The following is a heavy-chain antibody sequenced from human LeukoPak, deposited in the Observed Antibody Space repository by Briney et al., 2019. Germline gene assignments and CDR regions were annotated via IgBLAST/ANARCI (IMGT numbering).Heavy chain of an antibody. CDR3: ATGSKGLRFNYYFDY. CDR1: GYSFIGYY. D-gene: IGHD5-12*01. V-gene: IGHV1-2*02. J-gene: IGHJ4*02. CDR2: INPNTGDT. Sequence: GASVKVYCKASGYSFIGYYMHWVRQAPGQGLEWMRWINPNTGDTNFAQKFQGRVTMTRDTSIATAYLELSRLNSDDTAVYYCATGSKGLRFNYYFDYWGQGTLVTVSS.